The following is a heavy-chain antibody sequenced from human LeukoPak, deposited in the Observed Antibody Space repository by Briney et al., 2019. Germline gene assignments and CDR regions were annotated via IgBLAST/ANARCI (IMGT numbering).Heavy chain of an antibody. V-gene: IGHV3-30*18. J-gene: IGHJ4*02. D-gene: IGHD6-6*01. CDR2: ILYDGSKK. Sequence: GGSLRLSCTASSCTFSSYGMHWVRQAPGKGLEWVALILYDGSKKNYADSVKGRFTISTDNSKNTLYLQMNSLRAEETAVYYCAKVKAAHDYYFDYWGKGTLVTVSS. CDR3: AKVKAAHDYYFDY. CDR1: SCTFSSYG.